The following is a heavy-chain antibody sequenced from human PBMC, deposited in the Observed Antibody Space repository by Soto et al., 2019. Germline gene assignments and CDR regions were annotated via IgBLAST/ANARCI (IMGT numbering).Heavy chain of an antibody. CDR1: GFTFSSYG. CDR2: ISYDGSYQ. J-gene: IGHJ4*02. V-gene: IGHV3-30*18. CDR3: AQDGRSGSVTRHAH. Sequence: GGSLRLSCAASGFTFSSYGMHCVRQAPGKGLEWVAVISYDGSYQYYSDSVKGRFTISRDNSKNTLNLQMNSLRVQDSAMYYCAQDGRSGSVTRHAHSAQGTLVTVSS. D-gene: IGHD1-26*01.